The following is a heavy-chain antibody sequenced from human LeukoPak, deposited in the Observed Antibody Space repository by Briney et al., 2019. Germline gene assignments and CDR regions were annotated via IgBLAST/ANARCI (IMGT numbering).Heavy chain of an antibody. V-gene: IGHV3-48*03. CDR2: ISSSGSTI. Sequence: GGSLRLSCAASGFTFSSYEMNWVRQAPGKGLEWVSYISSSGSTIYYADSVKGRFTISRDNAKDSLYLQMNSLRAEDTAVYDCARLEVVVVTPGRAAFDIWGQGTMVTVSS. J-gene: IGHJ3*02. D-gene: IGHD3-22*01. CDR3: ARLEVVVVTPGRAAFDI. CDR1: GFTFSSYE.